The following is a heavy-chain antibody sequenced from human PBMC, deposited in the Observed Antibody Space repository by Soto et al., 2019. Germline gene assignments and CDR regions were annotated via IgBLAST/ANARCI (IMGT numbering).Heavy chain of an antibody. D-gene: IGHD6-13*01. CDR3: ATTPIGSWFYGMDV. V-gene: IGHV1-24*01. Sequence: RASVKVSCKVSGYTLTELSMHWVRQAPGKGLEWMGGFDPEDGETIYAQKFQGRVTMTEDTSTDTAYMELSSLRSEDTAVYYCATTPIGSWFYGMDVWGQGTTVTVSS. J-gene: IGHJ6*02. CDR2: FDPEDGET. CDR1: GYTLTELS.